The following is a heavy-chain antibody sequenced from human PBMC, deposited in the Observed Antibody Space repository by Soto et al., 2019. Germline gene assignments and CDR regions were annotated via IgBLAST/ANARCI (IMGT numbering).Heavy chain of an antibody. CDR1: GFTFSSYA. CDR3: AKDGKSDSSGWYGTNWFDP. J-gene: IGHJ5*02. D-gene: IGHD6-19*01. V-gene: IGHV3-23*01. Sequence: GGSLRLSCAASGFTFSSYAMCWVRQAPGKGLEWVSAISGSGGSTYYADSVKGRFTISRDNSKNTLYLQMNSLRAEDTAVYYCAKDGKSDSSGWYGTNWFDPWGQGTLVTVS. CDR2: ISGSGGST.